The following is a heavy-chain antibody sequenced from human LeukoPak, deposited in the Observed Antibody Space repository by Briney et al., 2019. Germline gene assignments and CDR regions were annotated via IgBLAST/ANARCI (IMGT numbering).Heavy chain of an antibody. J-gene: IGHJ4*02. Sequence: SETLSLTCTVSGGSISSSSYYWGWIRQPPGKGLEWIGCIYCSGSTYYNPSLKSRVTISVDTSKNQFSLKLSAVTAADTAVYYCVRDSGSYVDYWGQGTLVTVSS. CDR1: GGSISSSSYY. D-gene: IGHD3-10*01. V-gene: IGHV4-39*01. CDR2: IYCSGST. CDR3: VRDSGSYVDY.